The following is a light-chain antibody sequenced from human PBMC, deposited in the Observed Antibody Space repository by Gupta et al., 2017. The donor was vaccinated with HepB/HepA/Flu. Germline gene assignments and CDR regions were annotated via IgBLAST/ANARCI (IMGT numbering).Light chain of an antibody. V-gene: IGLV1-47*01. CDR2: KNS. CDR1: NSNIGTYY. J-gene: IGLJ2*01. Sequence: QSVLTQPPAASGTPGQRVTISCSGTNSNIGTYYVSWYQQLPGTAPKLVIYKNSQRSSGVPDRFSGSKSGTSASLAITGLQSEDESYYYCGTWDVDLRALVFGGGTKLTVL. CDR3: GTWDVDLRALV.